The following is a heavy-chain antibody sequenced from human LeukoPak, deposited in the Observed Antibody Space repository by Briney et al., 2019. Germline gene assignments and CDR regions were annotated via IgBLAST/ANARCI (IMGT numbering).Heavy chain of an antibody. CDR2: IYSGGST. Sequence: GGSLRLSCAASGFTVSSNYMSWVRQAPGKGLEWVSVIYSGGSTYYADSVKGRFTISRDNSKNTLYLQMNSLRAEDTAVYYCAKDIHGSGSYVVDWGQGTLVTVSS. J-gene: IGHJ4*02. D-gene: IGHD3-10*01. CDR3: AKDIHGSGSYVVD. CDR1: GFTVSSNY. V-gene: IGHV3-66*01.